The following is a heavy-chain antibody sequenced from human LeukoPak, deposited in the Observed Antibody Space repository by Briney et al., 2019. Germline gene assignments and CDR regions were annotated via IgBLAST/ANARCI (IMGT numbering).Heavy chain of an antibody. CDR1: GGSISSYY. D-gene: IGHD2-15*01. CDR2: IYYSGST. CDR3: ARGDCSGGSCPFDY. Sequence: SEALSLTCTVSGGSISSYYWSWIRQPPGKGLEWIGYIYYSGSTNYNPSLKSRVTISVDTSKNQFSLKLSSVTAADTAVYYCARGDCSGGSCPFDYWGQGTLVTVSS. J-gene: IGHJ4*02. V-gene: IGHV4-59*01.